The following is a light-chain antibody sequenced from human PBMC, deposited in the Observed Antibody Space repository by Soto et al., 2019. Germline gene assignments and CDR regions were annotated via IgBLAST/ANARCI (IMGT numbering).Light chain of an antibody. CDR3: QQYYRYPWT. CDR1: QSISSW. J-gene: IGKJ1*01. V-gene: IGKV1-5*03. CDR2: KAS. Sequence: DIQMTQSPSTLSASVGDRVTMTCRASQSISSWLAWYQQKPGKAPKLLIYKASSLEGGVPSRFSGSGSGTEFTLTINSLQPDDFAAYYCQQYYRYPWTFGQGTKVEIK.